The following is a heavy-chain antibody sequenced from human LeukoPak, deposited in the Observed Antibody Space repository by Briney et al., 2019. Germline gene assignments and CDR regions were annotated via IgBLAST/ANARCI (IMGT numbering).Heavy chain of an antibody. D-gene: IGHD4-17*01. CDR2: MNPNSGNT. J-gene: IGHJ6*03. CDR1: GYTFTSYD. CDR3: ARDVGLDGDFPNYYYYMDV. V-gene: IGHV1-8*01. Sequence: GASVKVSCKASGYTFTSYDINWVRQATGQGLEWMGWMNPNSGNTGYAQKFQGRVTMTRNTSISTAYMGLSSLRSEDTAVYYCARDVGLDGDFPNYYYYMDVWGKGTTVTVSS.